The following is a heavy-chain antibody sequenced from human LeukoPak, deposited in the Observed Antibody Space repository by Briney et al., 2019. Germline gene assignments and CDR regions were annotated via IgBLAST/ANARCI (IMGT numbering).Heavy chain of an antibody. Sequence: GGSLRLSCAASGFTFSSYGVHWVRQAPGKGLEWVAFIRYDGSNKYYADSVKGRFTISRDNSKNTLYLQMNSLRAEDTAVYYCAKEEWFGELLAYWGQGTLVTVSS. V-gene: IGHV3-30*02. CDR2: IRYDGSNK. J-gene: IGHJ4*02. CDR3: AKEEWFGELLAY. CDR1: GFTFSSYG. D-gene: IGHD3-10*01.